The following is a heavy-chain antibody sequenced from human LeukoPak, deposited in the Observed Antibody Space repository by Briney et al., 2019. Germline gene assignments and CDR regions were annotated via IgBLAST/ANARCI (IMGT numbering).Heavy chain of an antibody. CDR3: AREPRARFDIEYYFDY. D-gene: IGHD2-15*01. V-gene: IGHV4-4*07. CDR1: GGSIRSYY. Sequence: VKPSETLSLTCTVSGGSIRSYYWSWIRQPAGKGLEWIGRIYTSGSSNYNPSLKSRVTLSVDTSKNQFSLKLSSVTAADTAVYYCAREPRARFDIEYYFDYWGQGTLVTVSS. CDR2: IYTSGSS. J-gene: IGHJ4*02.